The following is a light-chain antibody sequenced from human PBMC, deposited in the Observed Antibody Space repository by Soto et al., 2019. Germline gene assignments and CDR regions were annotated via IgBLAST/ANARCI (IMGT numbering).Light chain of an antibody. V-gene: IGLV1-44*01. CDR3: AAWDDSLRAVV. J-gene: IGLJ2*01. CDR2: RNH. Sequence: QSVLTQSPSASGTPGQRVTISCSGSRSNIGTYTVNCYQQLPGTAPTLLIYRNHQRPSGVPHRFSGAKTASSASLAVSGRQSEDDADDYCAAWDDSLRAVVFGGGTKLTVL. CDR1: RSNIGTYT.